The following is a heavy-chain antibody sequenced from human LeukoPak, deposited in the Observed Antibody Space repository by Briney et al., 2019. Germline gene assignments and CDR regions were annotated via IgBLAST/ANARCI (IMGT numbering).Heavy chain of an antibody. CDR3: ARRDFDSSGYLSFYFDY. CDR2: IYQSGST. CDR1: GYSIRSGYH. Sequence: SETLSLTCAVSGYSIRSGYHWSWIRQPPGKGLEWIGSIYQSGSTYYNPSPKSRVTISVDTSKNQFSLNLTSVTAAGSAVYYCARRDFDSSGYLSFYFDYWGQGTLVTVSS. J-gene: IGHJ4*02. V-gene: IGHV4-38-2*01. D-gene: IGHD3-22*01.